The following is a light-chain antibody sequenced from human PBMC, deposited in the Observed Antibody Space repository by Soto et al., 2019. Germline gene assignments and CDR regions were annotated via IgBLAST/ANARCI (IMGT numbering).Light chain of an antibody. CDR2: GNI. J-gene: IGLJ2*01. V-gene: IGLV1-40*01. CDR3: QSYDSSLSGVV. CDR1: SSNIGTGYD. Sequence: VLTQPPSVSGAPGQRVTISCTGSSSNIGTGYDVHWYQQLPGTAPKLLIYGNINRPSGVPDRFSGSKSGTSASLAITGLQAEDEADYYCQSYDSSLSGVVFGGGTKLTVL.